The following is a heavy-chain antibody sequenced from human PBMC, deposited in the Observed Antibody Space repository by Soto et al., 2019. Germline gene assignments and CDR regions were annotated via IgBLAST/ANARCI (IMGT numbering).Heavy chain of an antibody. CDR1: GGTFSSYA. CDR3: ARAQKGYDSSGYYYGGYFQQ. V-gene: IGHV1-69*13. Sequence: GASVKVSCEASGGTFSSYAISWVRQAPGQGLEWMGGIIPIFGTANYAQKFQGRVTITADESTSTAYMELSSLRSEDTAVYYCARAQKGYDSSGYYYGGYFQQWGQGPLLTV. CDR2: IIPIFGTA. D-gene: IGHD3-22*01. J-gene: IGHJ1*01.